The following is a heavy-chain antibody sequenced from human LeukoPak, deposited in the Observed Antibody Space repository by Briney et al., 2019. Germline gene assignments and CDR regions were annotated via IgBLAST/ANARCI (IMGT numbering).Heavy chain of an antibody. Sequence: PSETLSLTCTVSGGSISSGSYYWGCIRQPPGKGLECIGSIYYSGSTYYKPSLKSRVTISVDTSKNQFSLKVSSVTAADTAVYYCARHQWGAAAARKFDYWGQGTLVTVSS. D-gene: IGHD2-15*01. CDR1: GGSISSGSYY. V-gene: IGHV4-39*01. CDR2: IYYSGST. J-gene: IGHJ4*02. CDR3: ARHQWGAAAARKFDY.